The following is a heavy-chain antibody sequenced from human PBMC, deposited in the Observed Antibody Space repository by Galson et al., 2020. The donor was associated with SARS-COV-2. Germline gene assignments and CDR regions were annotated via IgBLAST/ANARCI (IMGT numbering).Heavy chain of an antibody. CDR2: IYYSGST. D-gene: IGHD4-17*01. J-gene: IGHJ1*01. CDR1: GGSISYYY. CDR3: ARGTYGDYVEYFQH. Sequence: SQTLSLTCTVSGGSISYYYWSWIRQPPGKGLEWIGYIYYSGSTNYNPSLKSRVTISVDTSKTQFSLKLSSVTAADTAVYYCARGTYGDYVEYFQHWGQGTLVTVSS. V-gene: IGHV4-59*01.